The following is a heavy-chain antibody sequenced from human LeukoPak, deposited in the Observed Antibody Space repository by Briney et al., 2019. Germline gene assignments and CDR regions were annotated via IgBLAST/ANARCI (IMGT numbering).Heavy chain of an antibody. CDR1: GFSFNGYA. V-gene: IGHV3-23*05. J-gene: IGHJ4*02. Sequence: PGGSLRLSCEGSGFSFNGYAMSWVRQAPGKGLGWVSTIDGSGKTTYYADSVKGRVTISRDNSKNTLYLQLTSLRVEDTAVYYCAKVATWTYFDSWGQGTLVTVSS. D-gene: IGHD3/OR15-3a*01. CDR3: AKVATWTYFDS. CDR2: IDGSGKTT.